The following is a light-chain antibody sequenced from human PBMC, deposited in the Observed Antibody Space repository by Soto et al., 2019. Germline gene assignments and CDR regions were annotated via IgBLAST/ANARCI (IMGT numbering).Light chain of an antibody. Sequence: QSALTQPASMSGSPGQSITIFCTGTSIDIGKYNLVSWYQHHPGKAPKLIISVVTQLPSGASNRFSGSKSGNTVSLTIFRLQPADEADYYCSSYAGSTTFCVLGTGTKVTVL. V-gene: IGLV2-23*02. CDR1: SIDIGKYNL. J-gene: IGLJ1*01. CDR3: SSYAGSTTFCV. CDR2: VVT.